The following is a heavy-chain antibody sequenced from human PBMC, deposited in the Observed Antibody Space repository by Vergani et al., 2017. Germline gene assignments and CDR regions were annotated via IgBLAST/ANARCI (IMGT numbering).Heavy chain of an antibody. Sequence: QVQLQESGPDLVKPSETLSLTCTVSGYSISSGYYWGWIRQPPGKGLEWTGSIYHSGSTNYNPSLKSRVTISVDTSKNQFSLKLSSVTAADTAVYYCSRENYDILTGYYLLFDYWGQGTLVTGSS. J-gene: IGHJ4*02. V-gene: IGHV4-38-2*02. D-gene: IGHD3-9*01. CDR3: SRENYDILTGYYLLFDY. CDR1: GYSISSGYY. CDR2: IYHSGST.